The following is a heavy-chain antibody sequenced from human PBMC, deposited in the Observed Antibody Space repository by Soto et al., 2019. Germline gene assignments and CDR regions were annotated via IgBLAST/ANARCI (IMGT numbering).Heavy chain of an antibody. J-gene: IGHJ6*02. Sequence: PGGSLRLSCAASGFTFSSYAMSWVRQAPGKGLEWVSAISGSGGSTYYADSVKGRFTISRDNSKNTLYLQMNSLRAEDTAVYYSAKISRVARWPQTLDSWSGYYPDYYCGMDVWGQGTTVTVYS. CDR3: AKISRVARWPQTLDSWSGYYPDYYCGMDV. D-gene: IGHD3-3*01. CDR1: GFTFSSYA. CDR2: ISGSGGST. V-gene: IGHV3-23*01.